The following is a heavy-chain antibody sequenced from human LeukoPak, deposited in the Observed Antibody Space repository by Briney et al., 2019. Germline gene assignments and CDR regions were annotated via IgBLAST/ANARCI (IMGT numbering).Heavy chain of an antibody. J-gene: IGHJ4*02. D-gene: IGHD3-22*01. CDR3: ARLPSGSGYSFDY. CDR2: IYYSGST. CDR1: AGSISSYY. V-gene: IGHV4-59*01. Sequence: SETLSLTCTVSAGSISSYYWSWIRQPPGKGLEWIGYIYYSGSTNYNPSLKSRVTISVDTSKNQFSLKLSSVTAADTAVYYCARLPSGSGYSFDYWGQGTLVTVSS.